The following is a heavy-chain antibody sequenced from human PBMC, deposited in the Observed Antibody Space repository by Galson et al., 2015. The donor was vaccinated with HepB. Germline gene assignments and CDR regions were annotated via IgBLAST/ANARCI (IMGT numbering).Heavy chain of an antibody. V-gene: IGHV3-23*01. J-gene: IGHJ4*02. CDR1: GFTFSNYA. CDR3: AKCVGSLDPFDD. D-gene: IGHD3-10*01. Sequence: SLRLSCAASGFTFSNYAMSWVRQAPGKGLEWLSTVSNNGVGTYYADSVKGRFTISRDNSKNTLYLQMNSLTAEDTAFYFCAKCVGSLDPFDDWGQGTLVTVSS. CDR2: VSNNGVGT.